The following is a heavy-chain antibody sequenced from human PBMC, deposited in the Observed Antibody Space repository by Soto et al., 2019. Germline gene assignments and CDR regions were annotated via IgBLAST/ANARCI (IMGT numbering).Heavy chain of an antibody. Sequence: GESLKISCEGSGYTFANHWIGWVRQMPGKGLEWMGIIYPGDSDTTYSPSFQGQVTISADKSISTAYLQWSSLRSSDTAMYYCARSFDSAILDAFDIWGQGTMVTVSS. CDR2: IYPGDSDT. D-gene: IGHD2-21*01. J-gene: IGHJ3*02. CDR3: ARSFDSAILDAFDI. V-gene: IGHV5-51*01. CDR1: GYTFANHW.